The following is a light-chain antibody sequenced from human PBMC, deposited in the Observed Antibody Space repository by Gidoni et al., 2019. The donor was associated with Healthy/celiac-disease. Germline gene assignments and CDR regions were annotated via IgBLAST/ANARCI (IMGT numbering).Light chain of an antibody. J-gene: IGKJ2*01. Sequence: ELVMTQSPATLSVSPGESATLSCRASQTVSSNLAWYQQKPGQAPRLLIYGASTRATGIPARFSGSGSGTEFTLTIRILQSEDFAVYYCQQYNNWPPYTFGQGTKLEIK. CDR1: QTVSSN. V-gene: IGKV3-15*01. CDR3: QQYNNWPPYT. CDR2: GAS.